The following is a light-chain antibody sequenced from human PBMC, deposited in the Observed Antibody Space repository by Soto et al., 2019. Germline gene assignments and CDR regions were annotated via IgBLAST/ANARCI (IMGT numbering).Light chain of an antibody. CDR2: AAS. V-gene: IGKV1-6*01. J-gene: IGKJ2*01. CDR3: LQHYNYPYA. Sequence: AIQMTQSPSSLSASVGDRVTITCRATQGIRNDLGWYQQKPGKAPKLLIYAASSLQNGVPSRFSGGGSGTDFTLTISGLRPEDFAAYYCLQHYNYPYAFGQGTKLEIK. CDR1: QGIRND.